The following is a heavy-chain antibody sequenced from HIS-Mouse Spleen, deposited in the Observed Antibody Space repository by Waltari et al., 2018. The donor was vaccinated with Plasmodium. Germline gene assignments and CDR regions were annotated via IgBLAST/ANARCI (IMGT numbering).Heavy chain of an antibody. Sequence: QVQLVQSGAEVKKPGASVKVSCKASGYTFTGYYMHWVRQAPGQGLEWMGWINPNSGGTNYAQKFQGRVTMTRHTSISTAYMGLSTLGTEATSLYSCSRLFGYKAAAGTFAEDFQHWRQGTLVPVSP. D-gene: IGHD6-13*01. CDR3: SRLFGYKAAAGTFAEDFQH. J-gene: IGHJ1*01. CDR2: INPNSGGT. CDR1: GYTFTGYY. V-gene: IGHV1-2*02.